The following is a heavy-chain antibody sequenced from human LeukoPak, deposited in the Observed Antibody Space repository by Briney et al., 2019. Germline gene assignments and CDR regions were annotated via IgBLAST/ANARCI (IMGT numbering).Heavy chain of an antibody. CDR3: AKDLYDSSGYSYAFDI. J-gene: IGHJ3*02. Sequence: PGGSLRLSCAASGFTFSSYGMHWVRQAPGKGLEWVAFIRYDGSNKYYADSVKGRFTISRDNSKNTLYLQMNSLRAEDTAVYYCAKDLYDSSGYSYAFDIWGQGTMVTVSS. CDR1: GFTFSSYG. V-gene: IGHV3-30*02. CDR2: IRYDGSNK. D-gene: IGHD3-22*01.